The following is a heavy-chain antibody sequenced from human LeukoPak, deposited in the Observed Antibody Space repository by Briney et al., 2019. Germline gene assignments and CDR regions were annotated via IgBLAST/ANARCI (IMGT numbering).Heavy chain of an antibody. CDR2: VSSSSSYI. CDR1: GFTFSSYG. V-gene: IGHV3-21*01. Sequence: GGSLRLSCAASGFTFSSYGMHWVRQSPGKGLEWVSSVSSSSSYIYYADSVKGRFTISRDNAKNSLSLQMNSLRAEDTAVYYCARDQRATASTGSYFDYWGQGTLVTVSS. CDR3: ARDQRATASTGSYFDY. D-gene: IGHD1-1*01. J-gene: IGHJ4*02.